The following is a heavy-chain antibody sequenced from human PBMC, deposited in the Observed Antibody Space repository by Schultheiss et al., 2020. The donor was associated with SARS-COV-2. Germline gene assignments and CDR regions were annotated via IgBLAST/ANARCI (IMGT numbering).Heavy chain of an antibody. CDR1: GYTFTGYY. D-gene: IGHD3-9*01. CDR2: INPNSGGT. J-gene: IGHJ6*02. CDR3: ARDLNFDWLLRVRYYGMDV. Sequence: ASVKVSCKASGYTFTGYYMHWVRQAPGQGLEWMGWINPNSGGTNYAQKFQGRVTMTRDTSISTAYMELSRLRSDDTAVYYCARDLNFDWLLRVRYYGMDVWGQGTMVTVSS. V-gene: IGHV1-2*02.